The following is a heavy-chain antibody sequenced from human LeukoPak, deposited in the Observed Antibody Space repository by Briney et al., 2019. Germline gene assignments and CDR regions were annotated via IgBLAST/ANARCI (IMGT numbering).Heavy chain of an antibody. CDR3: SRWNYYGSGRPLHFDY. Sequence: GGSLRLSCAASGFTFSSYSMYWVRQVPGKGLEWVSYISSSSSTIYYADSVKGRFTISRDNAKNSLYLQMNSLRAEDTAVYYCSRWNYYGSGRPLHFDYWGQGTLVTVSS. CDR2: ISSSSSTI. D-gene: IGHD3-10*01. CDR1: GFTFSSYS. V-gene: IGHV3-48*04. J-gene: IGHJ4*02.